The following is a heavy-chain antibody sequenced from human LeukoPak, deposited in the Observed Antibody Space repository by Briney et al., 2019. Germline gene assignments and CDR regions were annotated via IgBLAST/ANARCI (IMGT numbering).Heavy chain of an antibody. CDR2: MDPNSGNT. D-gene: IGHD6-13*01. Sequence: ASVKVSCKASAYTFTSYDINWVRQATGQGLEWMGWMDPNSGNTAYAQKFQGRVTMTRDTSISTAYMVLSSLRSEDTAVYYCARGHGPGGSRWPNLDHWGQGTLVTVSS. J-gene: IGHJ4*02. CDR3: ARGHGPGGSRWPNLDH. V-gene: IGHV1-8*01. CDR1: AYTFTSYD.